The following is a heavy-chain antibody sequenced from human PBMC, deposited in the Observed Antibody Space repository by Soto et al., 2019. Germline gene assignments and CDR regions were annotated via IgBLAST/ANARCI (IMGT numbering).Heavy chain of an antibody. J-gene: IGHJ4*02. V-gene: IGHV3-21*01. Sequence: GGSLRLSVAPSGFTFSSYSMNWVRQAPGKGLEWVSSISSSSRYIYYADSVKGRFTISRDNAKNSLYLQMNSLRAEDTAVYYCARDAQFTSGYSSSWPFPFDYWGQGTLVTVSS. D-gene: IGHD6-13*01. CDR1: GFTFSSYS. CDR3: ARDAQFTSGYSSSWPFPFDY. CDR2: ISSSSRYI.